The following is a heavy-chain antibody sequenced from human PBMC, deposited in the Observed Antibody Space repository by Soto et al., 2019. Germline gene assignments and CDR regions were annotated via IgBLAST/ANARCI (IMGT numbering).Heavy chain of an antibody. J-gene: IGHJ4*02. CDR1: GYTFTSYG. CDR2: ISAYNGNT. Sequence: ASVKVSCKASGYTFTSYGISWVRQAPGQGLEWMGWISAYNGNTNYAQKLQGRVTMTTDTSTSTAYMELRSLRSDDTAVYYCARGGGLGYCSSTSCFCDYWGQGTLVTVSS. V-gene: IGHV1-18*01. CDR3: ARGGGLGYCSSTSCFCDY. D-gene: IGHD2-2*01.